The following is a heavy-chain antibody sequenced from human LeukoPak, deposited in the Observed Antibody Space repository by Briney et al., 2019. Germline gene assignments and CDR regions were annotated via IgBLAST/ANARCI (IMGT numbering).Heavy chain of an antibody. CDR3: ARVPTSFMAPAGGFDY. J-gene: IGHJ4*02. CDR2: INTNTGNP. CDR1: GYTFTSYA. D-gene: IGHD6-13*01. Sequence: ASVKVSCKASGYTFTSYAMNWVRQAPGQGLEWMGWINTNTGNPTYAQGFTGRFVFSLDTSVSTAYLQISSLKAEDTAVYYCARVPTSFMAPAGGFDYWGQGTLVTVSS. V-gene: IGHV7-4-1*02.